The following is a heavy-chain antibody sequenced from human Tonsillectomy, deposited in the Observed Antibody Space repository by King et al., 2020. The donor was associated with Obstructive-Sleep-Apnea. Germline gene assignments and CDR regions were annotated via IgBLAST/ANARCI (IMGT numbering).Heavy chain of an antibody. J-gene: IGHJ6*01. CDR2: ISVYXVNT. CDR3: ASXSSXXXXDHXVDV. Sequence: QLVQSGAEVKKPGASVKVSCKTSGYTFTNYGICWVRQAPGQGLEWMGWISVYXVNTDYTQKFQGRVTMTTDTSTNTAYMELRSLRFDDTAVYYCASXSSXXXXDHXVDVWXQGTTVXXXS. V-gene: IGHV1-18*04. CDR1: GYTFTNYG. D-gene: IGHD6-19*01.